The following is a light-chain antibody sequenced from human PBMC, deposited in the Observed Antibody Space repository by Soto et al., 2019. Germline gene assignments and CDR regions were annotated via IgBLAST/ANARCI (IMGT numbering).Light chain of an antibody. CDR2: KGT. V-gene: IGLV2-23*01. Sequence: QSALAQPASVSGSPGQSITISCTGTSSDVGAYNSVSWYQQHPHKAPQVIIYKGTQRPSGVSNRFSGSKSGTTASLTISGLQAEDEADYYCCSYVGSRAVVFGGGTKLTVL. CDR1: SSDVGAYNS. CDR3: CSYVGSRAVV. J-gene: IGLJ2*01.